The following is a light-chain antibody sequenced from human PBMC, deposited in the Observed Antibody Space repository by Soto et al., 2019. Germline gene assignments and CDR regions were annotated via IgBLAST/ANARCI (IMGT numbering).Light chain of an antibody. Sequence: EIVLTQSPATLSLFPGERATLSCRSSQSVRAYLSWYQQKPGQAPRLLISDASKKTTGIPDQFSGSGSGTDITLANSSLEDEYSAVYYCHQCSNWPRTFGGGSKVEIK. J-gene: IGKJ4*01. CDR3: HQCSNWPRT. CDR1: QSVRAY. V-gene: IGKV3-11*01. CDR2: DAS.